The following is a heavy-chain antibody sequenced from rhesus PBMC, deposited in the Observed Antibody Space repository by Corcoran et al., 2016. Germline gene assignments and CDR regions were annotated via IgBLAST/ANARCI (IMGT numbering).Heavy chain of an antibody. CDR3: AREGREYFEF. V-gene: IGHV4-122*02. Sequence: QVQLQESGPGLVKPSETLSLTCAVSGGSISSGYYYWNWIRQPPGKGLEWIGDSPCSGSTTYNPSLKGRVTISIDSSKSQFSLKLSSVTAADTAVYYCAREGREYFEFWGQGALVTVSS. CDR1: GGSISSGYYY. J-gene: IGHJ1*01. D-gene: IGHD1-44*02. CDR2: SPCSGST.